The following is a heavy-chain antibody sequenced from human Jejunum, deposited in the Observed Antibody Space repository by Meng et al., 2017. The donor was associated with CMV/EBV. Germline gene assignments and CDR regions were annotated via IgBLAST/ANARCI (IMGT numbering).Heavy chain of an antibody. V-gene: IGHV2-5*02. CDR1: SISTEGVG. CDR3: TRRHRARLGGTGDFDY. D-gene: IGHD1-14*01. J-gene: IGHJ4*02. CDR2: IKWDDEK. Sequence: SISTEGVGGGWIRQSAEKALEWIEIIKWDDEKFYRQALKSRLTITRDNYKNQVVLTMRNMDPVDTATYFCTRRHRARLGGTGDFDYWGQGALVTVSS.